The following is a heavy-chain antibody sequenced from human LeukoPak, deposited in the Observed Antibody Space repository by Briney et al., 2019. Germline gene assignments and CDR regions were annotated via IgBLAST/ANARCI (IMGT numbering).Heavy chain of an antibody. Sequence: PSETLSLTCAVYGGSFGGYNWSWIRQPPGRGLEWIGEINHSGSTNYNPSLKSRVTISVDTSKNQFSLKLSSVTAADTAVYYCARAPGYSSGWPFDYWGQGTLVTVSS. V-gene: IGHV4-34*01. CDR3: ARAPGYSSGWPFDY. J-gene: IGHJ4*02. CDR1: GGSFGGYN. D-gene: IGHD6-19*01. CDR2: INHSGST.